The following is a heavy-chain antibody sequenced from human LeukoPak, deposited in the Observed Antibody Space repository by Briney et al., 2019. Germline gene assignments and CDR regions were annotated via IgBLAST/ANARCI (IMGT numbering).Heavy chain of an antibody. CDR2: ISSSGSTI. V-gene: IGHV3-11*04. CDR1: GFTFSDYY. Sequence: GGSLRLSCAASGFTFSDYYMSWIRQAPGKGLEWVSHISSSGSTIYYADSVKGRFTISRDNAKNSLYLQMGSLRAEDTAVYYCARAHNWKYGSFDFWGQGTLVTVSS. D-gene: IGHD1-7*01. J-gene: IGHJ4*02. CDR3: ARAHNWKYGSFDF.